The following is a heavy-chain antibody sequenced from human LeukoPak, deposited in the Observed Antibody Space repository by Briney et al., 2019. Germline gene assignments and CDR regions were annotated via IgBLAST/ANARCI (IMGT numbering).Heavy chain of an antibody. CDR1: GYIFTGYF. CDR3: AINPDSSGGGSDWYFDL. CDR2: INPNSGAT. J-gene: IGHJ2*01. D-gene: IGHD3-22*01. V-gene: IGHV1-2*02. Sequence: GASVKVSCKASGYIFTGYFMHWVRQAPGQGLEWMGWINPNSGATNYAQNFQGRVTMTRDTSINTAYMELSRLRSDDTAVYYCAINPDSSGGGSDWYFDLWGRGTLVTVSS.